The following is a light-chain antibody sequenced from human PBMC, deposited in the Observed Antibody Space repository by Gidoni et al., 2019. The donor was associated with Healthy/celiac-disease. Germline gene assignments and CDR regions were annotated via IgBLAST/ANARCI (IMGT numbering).Light chain of an antibody. J-gene: IGKJ4*01. V-gene: IGKV3-20*01. Sequence: EIVLTQSPGTLSLSPGKRATLSCRASQSVSSSYLAWYQQKPGQAPRLLIYGASSRATGIPDRFSGSGSGTDFTLTISRLEPEDFAVYYCQQYGSSPRGTFXGXTKVEIK. CDR2: GAS. CDR3: QQYGSSPRGT. CDR1: QSVSSSY.